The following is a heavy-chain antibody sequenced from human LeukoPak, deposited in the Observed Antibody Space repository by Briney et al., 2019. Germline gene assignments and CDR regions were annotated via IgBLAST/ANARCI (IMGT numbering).Heavy chain of an antibody. V-gene: IGHV1-46*01. CDR2: INPSGGST. CDR1: GYTFTSYY. J-gene: IGHJ3*02. Sequence: ASVKVSCKASGYTFTSYYMHWVRQAPGQGLEWMGIINPSGGSTSYAQKFQGRVTMTRDTSTSTVYMELSSLRSEDTAVYYCARAKGRFPDPDSSGYHDAFDIWGQGTMVTVSS. CDR3: ARAKGRFPDPDSSGYHDAFDI. D-gene: IGHD3-22*01.